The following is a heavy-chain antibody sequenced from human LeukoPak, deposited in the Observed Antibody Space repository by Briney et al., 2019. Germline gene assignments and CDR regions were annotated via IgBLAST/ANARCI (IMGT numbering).Heavy chain of an antibody. V-gene: IGHV3-30*02. CDR1: GFTFSSYD. Sequence: PGGSLRLSCAASGFTFSSYDMHWVRQAPGKGLEWVTFIRYDGSNKYYADSVKGRFTISRDNSKNTLFLQMNSLRAEDTAVYYCAKDRGVRGLAGSRVDNGFIFDYWGQGTLVTVSS. CDR3: AKDRGVRGLAGSRVDNGFIFDY. J-gene: IGHJ4*02. CDR2: IRYDGSNK. D-gene: IGHD3-10*01.